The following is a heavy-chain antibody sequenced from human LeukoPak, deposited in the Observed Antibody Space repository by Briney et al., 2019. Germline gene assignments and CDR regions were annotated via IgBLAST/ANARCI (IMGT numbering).Heavy chain of an antibody. CDR1: GFTFSGYW. Sequence: GGSLRLSCAASGFTFSGYWMSWVRQPPGKGLEWVANIEQDGSEKYYVDSVKGRFTIFKDNAKNSLFLQMNSLRVEDTAVHYCARIKGGTSAAISYWGQGTLVTVSS. CDR3: ARIKGGTSAAISY. D-gene: IGHD2-15*01. J-gene: IGHJ4*02. CDR2: IEQDGSEK. V-gene: IGHV3-7*01.